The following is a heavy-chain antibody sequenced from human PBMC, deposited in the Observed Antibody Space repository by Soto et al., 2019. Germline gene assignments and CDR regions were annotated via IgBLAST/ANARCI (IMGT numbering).Heavy chain of an antibody. V-gene: IGHV1-18*04. CDR1: GSTITRFG. CDR3: ARVPAPYYDFWSGYYTGGWLDH. Sequence: ASVTVCCTAAGSTITRFGNFWLRQTAGQGLECMGWISAYNGNTNYAQKLQGRVTMTTDTSTSTAYMELRSLRSDDTAVYYCARVPAPYYDFWSGYYTGGWLDHWGQRTMATVSS. D-gene: IGHD3-3*01. CDR2: ISAYNGNT. J-gene: IGHJ5*02.